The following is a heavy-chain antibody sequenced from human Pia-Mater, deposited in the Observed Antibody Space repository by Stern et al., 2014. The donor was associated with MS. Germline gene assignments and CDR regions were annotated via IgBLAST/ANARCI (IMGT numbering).Heavy chain of an antibody. CDR2: INPNTGGK. V-gene: IGHV1-2*02. J-gene: IGHJ6*02. CDR1: GYIFTGYY. D-gene: IGHD3-3*01. Sequence: MQLVESGAEVKKPGASVKVSCQTSGYIFTGYYIHWVRQAPGKGLEWLAWINPNTGGKKYAQKFQGRVTMSRDTSISTAYVELSSLTSDDTAVYYCARDQRGITIFGVVTDYYYLGMDVWGQGTTVTVSS. CDR3: ARDQRGITIFGVVTDYYYLGMDV.